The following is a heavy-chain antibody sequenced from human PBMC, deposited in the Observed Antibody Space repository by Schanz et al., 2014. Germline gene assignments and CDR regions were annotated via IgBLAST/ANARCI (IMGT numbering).Heavy chain of an antibody. V-gene: IGHV3-74*01. Sequence: EVQLVESGGGLAQPGESLRVSCAASGFTLSSYWVHWVRQAPGKGLVWVSHINTVGTTSTYADSVKGRLIISRDNDKNTVYLQMTSPRGAVSAFYYCARDRRCDMNSCYYNGMDVWGQGTTVTVSS. CDR1: GFTLSSYW. D-gene: IGHD3-3*01. CDR3: ARDRRCDMNSCYYNGMDV. CDR2: INTVGTTS. J-gene: IGHJ6*02.